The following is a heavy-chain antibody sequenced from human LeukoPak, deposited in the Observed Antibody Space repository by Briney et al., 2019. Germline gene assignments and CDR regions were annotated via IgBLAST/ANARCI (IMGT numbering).Heavy chain of an antibody. CDR1: GYTFTGYY. CDR2: INPNSGGT. D-gene: IGHD6-13*01. J-gene: IGHJ4*02. Sequence: ASVKVSCKASGYTFTGYYMHWVRQAPGQGLEWMGWINPNSGGTNYAQKLQGWVTMTRDTSISTAYMELSRLRSDDTAVYYCASKGRLKQQLAPWYFDYWGQGTLVTVSS. CDR3: ASKGRLKQQLAPWYFDY. V-gene: IGHV1-2*04.